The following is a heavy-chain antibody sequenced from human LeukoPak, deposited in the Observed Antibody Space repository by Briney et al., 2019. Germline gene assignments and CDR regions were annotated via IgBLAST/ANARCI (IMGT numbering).Heavy chain of an antibody. V-gene: IGHV3-23*01. J-gene: IGHJ4*02. CDR1: GFIFTVAA. CDR2: VSGRGEKT. Sequence: GGSLRLSCAASGFIFTVAAMNWVRKAPGKGLEWVSAVSGRGEKTLYAESVKGRFTISRDNSNNMVYLQMNSLRVEDTGVYYCAKDPQYSSGWLEWGQGTLVTVSS. CDR3: AKDPQYSSGWLE. D-gene: IGHD6-19*01.